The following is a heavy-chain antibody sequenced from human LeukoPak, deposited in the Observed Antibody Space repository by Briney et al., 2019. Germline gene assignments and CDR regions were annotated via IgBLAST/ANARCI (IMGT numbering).Heavy chain of an antibody. Sequence: SETLSLTCAVYGGSFSSYYWSWIRQPPGKGLEWIGYIYYSGSTNYNPSLKSRVTISVDTSKNQFSLKLSSVTAADTAVYYCARDGPTVGTFDYWGQGTLVTVSS. CDR2: IYYSGST. CDR1: GGSFSSYY. J-gene: IGHJ4*02. CDR3: ARDGPTVGTFDY. D-gene: IGHD4-11*01. V-gene: IGHV4-59*01.